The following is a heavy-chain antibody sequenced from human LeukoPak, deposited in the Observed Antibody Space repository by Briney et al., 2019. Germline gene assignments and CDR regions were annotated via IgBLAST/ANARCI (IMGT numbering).Heavy chain of an antibody. J-gene: IGHJ6*02. CDR2: ISGDGGST. V-gene: IGHV3-43*02. CDR1: GFTFDDYA. D-gene: IGHD5-12*01. CDR3: AKDIVATKARYYYYYYGMDV. Sequence: GSLRLSCAASGFTFDDYAMHWVRQAPGKGLEWVSLISGDGGSTYYADSVKGRFTISRDNSKNSLYLQMNSLRTEDTALYYCAKDIVATKARYYYYYYGMDVWGQGTTVTVSS.